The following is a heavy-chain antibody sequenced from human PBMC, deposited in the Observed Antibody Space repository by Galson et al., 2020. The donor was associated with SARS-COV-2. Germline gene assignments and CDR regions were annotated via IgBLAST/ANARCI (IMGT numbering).Heavy chain of an antibody. CDR1: GFTFSEYS. CDR3: VRDGHDFRSAYYLNP. J-gene: IGHJ5*02. V-gene: IGHV3-48*02. CDR2: ISRTSDYM. D-gene: IGHD3-3*01. Sequence: TGGSLRLSCAGSGFTFSEYSMNWVRQAPGKGLEWVSYISRTSDYMYYAESAKGRFTISRDNAKSSLYLQMNSLRDEDTAVYYCVRDGHDFRSAYYLNPWGQGTLVTVSS.